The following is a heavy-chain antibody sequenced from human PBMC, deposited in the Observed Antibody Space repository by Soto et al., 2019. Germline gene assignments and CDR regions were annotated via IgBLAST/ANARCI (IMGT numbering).Heavy chain of an antibody. D-gene: IGHD3-10*01. CDR3: ARQGGYYGSGSYYNWAYYYYGMDV. J-gene: IGHJ6*02. CDR1: GDSFTRYW. Sequence: PGESLTISFKSSGDSFTRYWIGWVRQMPGKGLEWMGIIYPGDSDTRYSPSFQGQVTISADKSISTAYLQWSSLEASDTAMYYCARQGGYYGSGSYYNWAYYYYGMDVWGQGTTVTVSS. CDR2: IYPGDSDT. V-gene: IGHV5-51*01.